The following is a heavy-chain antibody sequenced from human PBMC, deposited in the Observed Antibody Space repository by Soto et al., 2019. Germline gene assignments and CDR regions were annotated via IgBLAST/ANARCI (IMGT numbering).Heavy chain of an antibody. D-gene: IGHD5-18*01. CDR3: ARPTQGYSYGLVDY. Sequence: PGGSLRLSCAASGFTFSSYWMHWVRQAPGKGLVWVSRINSDGSSTSYADSVKGRFTISRDNAKNTLYLQMDSLRAEDTAVYYCARPTQGYSYGLVDYWGQGTLVTVSS. V-gene: IGHV3-74*01. CDR2: INSDGSST. CDR1: GFTFSSYW. J-gene: IGHJ4*02.